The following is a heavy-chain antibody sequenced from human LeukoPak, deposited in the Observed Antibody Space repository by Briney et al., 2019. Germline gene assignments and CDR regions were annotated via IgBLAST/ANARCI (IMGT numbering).Heavy chain of an antibody. D-gene: IGHD3-3*02. CDR3: ARDRSYRPRGVAFPYYYYYMDV. CDR1: GDSISSYY. CDR2: IYNSGST. J-gene: IGHJ6*03. Sequence: SETLSLTCTVSGDSISSYYWSWIRQPPGKGLEWIGYIYNSGSTNYNPSLKSRVTMSVDTSKNQFSLKLSSVTAADTAVYYCARDRSYRPRGVAFPYYYYYMDVWGKGTTVTISS. V-gene: IGHV4-59*12.